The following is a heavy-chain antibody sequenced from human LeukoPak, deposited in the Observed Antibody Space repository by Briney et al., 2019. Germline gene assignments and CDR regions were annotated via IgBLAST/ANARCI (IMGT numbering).Heavy chain of an antibody. Sequence: ASVKVSCKASGYTFTSYGISWVRQAPGQGLEWMGWISAYNGNTNYAQKLQGRVTMTTDTSTSTAYMELRSLRSDDTAVYYCATSLGSCSSTSCSPNWFDPWGQGTLVTVSS. CDR3: ATSLGSCSSTSCSPNWFDP. CDR1: GYTFTSYG. D-gene: IGHD2-2*01. V-gene: IGHV1-18*01. J-gene: IGHJ5*02. CDR2: ISAYNGNT.